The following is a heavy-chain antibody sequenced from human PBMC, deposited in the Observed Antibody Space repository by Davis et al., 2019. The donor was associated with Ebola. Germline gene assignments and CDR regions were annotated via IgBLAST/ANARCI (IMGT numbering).Heavy chain of an antibody. Sequence: MPSETLSLTCTVSGGSFRTNHWTWIRQLPGKGLQWIGYTYYSGSTNYKSSLDSRVTISVDTPKNPFSLKLSYVTAADTAVYYCARIMTTVTTGLFDPWRQGTLVTASS. J-gene: IGHJ5*02. CDR3: ARIMTTVTTGLFDP. CDR1: GGSFRTNH. D-gene: IGHD4-11*01. V-gene: IGHV4-59*01. CDR2: TYYSGST.